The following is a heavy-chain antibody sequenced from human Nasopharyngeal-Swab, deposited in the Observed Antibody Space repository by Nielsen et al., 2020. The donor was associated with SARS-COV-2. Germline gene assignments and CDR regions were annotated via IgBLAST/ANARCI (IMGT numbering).Heavy chain of an antibody. CDR3: ARDTGGGYFEGYYFDY. Sequence: SVKVSCKASGGTFSSYAISWVRQAPGQGLEWMGGIIPIFGTANYAQKFQGRVTITADESTSTAYMELSSLRSEDTAVYYCARDTGGGYFEGYYFDYWGQGTLVTVSS. J-gene: IGHJ4*02. CDR1: GGTFSSYA. V-gene: IGHV1-69*13. D-gene: IGHD3-9*01. CDR2: IIPIFGTA.